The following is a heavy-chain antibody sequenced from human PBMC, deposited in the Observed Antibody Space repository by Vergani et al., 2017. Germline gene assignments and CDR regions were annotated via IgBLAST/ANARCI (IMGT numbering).Heavy chain of an antibody. CDR1: GGSISSYY. CDR2: IYYSGST. J-gene: IGHJ4*02. CDR3: ARGLDYYGSGSQVAYYFDY. V-gene: IGHV4-59*01. D-gene: IGHD3-10*01. Sequence: QVQLQQWGAGLLKPSETLSLTCTVSGGSISSYYWSWIRQPPGKGLEWIGYIYYSGSTNYNPSLKSRVTISVDTSKNQFSLKLSSVTAADTAVYYCARGLDYYGSGSQVAYYFDYWGQGTLVTVSS.